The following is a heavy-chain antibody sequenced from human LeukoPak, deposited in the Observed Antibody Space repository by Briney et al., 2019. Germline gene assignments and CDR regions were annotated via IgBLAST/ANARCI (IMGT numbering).Heavy chain of an antibody. CDR2: IKSKTDRGTT. D-gene: IGHD4-17*01. V-gene: IGHV3-15*01. Sequence: GGSLRLSCVVSGFTFSDAWMSWVRQAPGKGLEWVGRIKSKTDRGTTDYAAPVKGRFTISRDDSKNMLYLQMNSLKIEDTAVYYCTTGFSTGNWGQGTLVTVSS. CDR1: GFTFSDAW. J-gene: IGHJ4*02. CDR3: TTGFSTGN.